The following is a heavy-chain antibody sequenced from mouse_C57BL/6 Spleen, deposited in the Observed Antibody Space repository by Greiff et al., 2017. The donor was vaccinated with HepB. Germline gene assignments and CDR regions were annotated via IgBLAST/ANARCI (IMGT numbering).Heavy chain of an antibody. CDR2: IDPEDGET. Sequence: EVQLQQSGAELVKPGASVKLSCTASGFNIKDYYMHWVKQRTEQGLEWTGRIDPEDGETKYAPKFQGKATITADTSASTASLQLSSLTSEDTAVYYCAAGHGGDYFYYWGQGTTPTVAS. CDR3: AAGHGGDYFYY. J-gene: IGHJ2*01. V-gene: IGHV14-2*01. CDR1: GFNIKDYY. D-gene: IGHD3-1*01.